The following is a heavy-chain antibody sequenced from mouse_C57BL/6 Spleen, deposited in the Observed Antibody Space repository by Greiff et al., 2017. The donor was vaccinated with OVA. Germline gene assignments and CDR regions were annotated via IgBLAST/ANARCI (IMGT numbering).Heavy chain of an antibody. V-gene: IGHV1-20*01. CDR2: INPYNGDT. Sequence: VQLQQSGPELVKPGDSVKISCTASGYSFTGYFMNWVMQSHGKSLEWIGRINPYNGDTFYNQKFKGQATLTVDKSSSTAHMELRSLTSEDSGVYYCARGNYPHYAMDYWGQGTSVTVSS. D-gene: IGHD2-1*01. J-gene: IGHJ4*01. CDR1: GYSFTGYF. CDR3: ARGNYPHYAMDY.